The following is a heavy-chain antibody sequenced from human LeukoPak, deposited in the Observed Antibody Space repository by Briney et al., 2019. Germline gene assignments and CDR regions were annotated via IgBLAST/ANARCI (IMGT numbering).Heavy chain of an antibody. CDR2: IIPILGIA. CDR1: GYTFTSYD. J-gene: IGHJ4*02. CDR3: ARVDWNDGRLNYFDY. D-gene: IGHD1-1*01. Sequence: GASVKVSCKASGYTFTSYDINWVRQATGQGLEWMGRIIPILGIANYAQKFQGRVTITADKSTSTAYMELSSLRSEDTAVYYCARVDWNDGRLNYFDYWGQGTLVTVSS. V-gene: IGHV1-69*04.